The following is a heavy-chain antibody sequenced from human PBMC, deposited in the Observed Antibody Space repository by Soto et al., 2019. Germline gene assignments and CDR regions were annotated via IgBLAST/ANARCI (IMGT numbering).Heavy chain of an antibody. CDR2: IYYSGST. CDR3: ARHHNIVATIDY. D-gene: IGHD5-12*01. CDR1: GGSISSSSYY. J-gene: IGHJ4*02. V-gene: IGHV4-39*01. Sequence: PSETLSLTCTVSGGSISSSSYYWGWIRQPPGKGLEWIGSIYYSGSTYYNPSLKSRVTISVDTSKNQFSLKLSSVTAADTAVYYCARHHNIVATIDYWGQGTLVTVSS.